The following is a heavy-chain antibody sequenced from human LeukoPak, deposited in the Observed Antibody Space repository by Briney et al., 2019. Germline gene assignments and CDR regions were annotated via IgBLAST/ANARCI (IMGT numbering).Heavy chain of an antibody. J-gene: IGHJ3*02. CDR1: GFTFSSYD. D-gene: IGHD2-2*01. CDR2: IGTAGDT. V-gene: IGHV3-13*01. Sequence: GGSLRLSCAASGFTFSSYDMHWVRQATGKGLEWVSAIGTAGDTYYPGSVKGRFTISRENAKNSLYLQMNSLRAGDTAVYYCARGTPHGDAFDIWGQGTMVTVSS. CDR3: ARGTPHGDAFDI.